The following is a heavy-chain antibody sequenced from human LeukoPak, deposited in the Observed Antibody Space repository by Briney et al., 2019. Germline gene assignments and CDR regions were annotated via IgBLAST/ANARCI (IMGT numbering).Heavy chain of an antibody. CDR1: GFTFSSYS. D-gene: IGHD5-18*01. CDR2: ISSSSSHI. V-gene: IGHV3-21*01. CDR3: ARDINTAMVSAPFDY. J-gene: IGHJ4*02. Sequence: GGSLRLSCAASGFTFSSYSMNWVRQAPGKGLEWVSSISSSSSHIYYADSVKGRFTISRDNAKNPLYLQMNSLRAEDTAVYYCARDINTAMVSAPFDYWGQGTLVTVSS.